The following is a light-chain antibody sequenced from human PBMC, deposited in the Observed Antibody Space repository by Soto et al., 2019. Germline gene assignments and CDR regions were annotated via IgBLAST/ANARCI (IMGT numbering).Light chain of an antibody. Sequence: EIVLTPSPATLSLSPGVRATLSCMTSQSVRSNLAWYQQKPGQAPRLVIYAASTRATGIPDRFSGSVSGTEFTLTISSLQSEDFAVYYCQQYNEWPPFTFGQGTRLENK. CDR3: QQYNEWPPFT. J-gene: IGKJ5*01. V-gene: IGKV3-15*01. CDR2: AAS. CDR1: QSVRSN.